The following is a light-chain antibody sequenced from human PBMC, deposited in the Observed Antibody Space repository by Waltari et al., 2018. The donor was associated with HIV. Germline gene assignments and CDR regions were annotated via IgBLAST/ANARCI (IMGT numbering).Light chain of an antibody. Sequence: QSVLTQPPSASGTPGPRVTISCSGSSSKIGSNTVNWYQQLPGTAPKLLIYSNKQRPSGVPDRFSGSKSGTSASLAISGLQSEDEADYYCAAWDDSLNGPVFGGGTKLTVL. J-gene: IGLJ2*01. CDR1: SSKIGSNT. CDR2: SNK. V-gene: IGLV1-44*01. CDR3: AAWDDSLNGPV.